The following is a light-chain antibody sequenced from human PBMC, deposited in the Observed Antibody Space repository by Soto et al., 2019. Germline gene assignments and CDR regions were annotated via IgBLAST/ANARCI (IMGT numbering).Light chain of an antibody. CDR1: QSVENY. CDR3: QQRAHWPPIT. V-gene: IGKV3-11*01. J-gene: IGKJ5*01. Sequence: ETVLTQSPATLSLSPGERATLSCRASQSVENYLAWYQQRPGQAPRLLIYDTSNGATGIPARFSGSGSGTDFTLTISSLEPEDFAIYYCQQRAHWPPITFGQGTRLEMK. CDR2: DTS.